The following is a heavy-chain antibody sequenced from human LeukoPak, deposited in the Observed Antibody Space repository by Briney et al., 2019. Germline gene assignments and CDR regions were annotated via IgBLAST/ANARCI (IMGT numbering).Heavy chain of an antibody. V-gene: IGHV5-51*01. CDR3: ARIDVRIGELKYYMDV. CDR1: GYSFTSYW. CDR2: IYPGDPDT. J-gene: IGHJ6*03. D-gene: IGHD3-10*01. Sequence: GESLKISCKGSGYSFTSYWIGWVRQMPGKGLEWMGIIYPGDPDTRYSPSFQGQVTISADKSIRTAYLQWSSLKASDTAMYYCARIDVRIGELKYYMDVWGKGTTVTVSS.